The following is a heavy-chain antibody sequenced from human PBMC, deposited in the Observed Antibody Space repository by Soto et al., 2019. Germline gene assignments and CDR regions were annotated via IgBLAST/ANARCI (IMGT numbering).Heavy chain of an antibody. Sequence: QVQLVQSGAEVKKPGASVKVSCKASGYTFTDYYMHWVRQAPGQGLEWMGWSNPNGGCTNYAQKFQGWATMTRDTYISTAYMEVSGLRSDDTAVYYCSREVHHDSLYGMDVWGQGTTVTVSS. V-gene: IGHV1-2*04. D-gene: IGHD3-16*01. CDR2: SNPNGGCT. CDR1: GYTFTDYY. CDR3: SREVHHDSLYGMDV. J-gene: IGHJ6*02.